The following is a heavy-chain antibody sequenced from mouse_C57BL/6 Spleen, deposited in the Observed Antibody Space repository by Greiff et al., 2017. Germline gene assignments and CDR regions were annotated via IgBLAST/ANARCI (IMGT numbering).Heavy chain of an antibody. CDR3: ARANYDAWFAY. Sequence: VKLMESGPGLVAPSQSLSITCTVSGFSLTSYGVSWVRQPPGKGLEWLGVIWGDGSTNYHSALVSRLSISKDNSKSQVFLKLNSLQTDDAATYYCARANYDAWFAYWGKGTLVTVSA. CDR2: IWGDGST. CDR1: GFSLTSYG. V-gene: IGHV2-3*01. J-gene: IGHJ3*01. D-gene: IGHD2-4*01.